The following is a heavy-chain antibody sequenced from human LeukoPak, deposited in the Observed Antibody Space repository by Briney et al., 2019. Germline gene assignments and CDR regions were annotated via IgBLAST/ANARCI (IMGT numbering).Heavy chain of an antibody. D-gene: IGHD6-19*01. CDR1: GFTFSSYS. CDR2: ISSSSSYI. CDR3: ARYIAVAGTDY. V-gene: IGHV3-21*01. J-gene: IGHJ4*02. Sequence: TGGSLRLSCAASGFTFSSYSMNWVRQAPGKGLEWVSSISSSSSYIYYADSVKGRFTISRDNAKNSQYLQMNSLRAEDTAVYYCARYIAVAGTDYWGQGTLVTVSS.